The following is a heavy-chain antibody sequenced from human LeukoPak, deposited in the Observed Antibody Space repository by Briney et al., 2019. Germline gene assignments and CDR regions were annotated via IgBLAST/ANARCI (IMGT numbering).Heavy chain of an antibody. Sequence: SVNVSCKASGGTFSSYAISWVRQAPGQGLELMGGIIPIFGTANYAQKFQGRVTITADESTSTAYMELSSLRSEDTAVYYCAREIPYCSSTSCPYYYYGMDVWGQGTTFTVSS. V-gene: IGHV1-69*13. CDR2: IIPIFGTA. CDR1: GGTFSSYA. D-gene: IGHD2-2*01. J-gene: IGHJ6*02. CDR3: AREIPYCSSTSCPYYYYGMDV.